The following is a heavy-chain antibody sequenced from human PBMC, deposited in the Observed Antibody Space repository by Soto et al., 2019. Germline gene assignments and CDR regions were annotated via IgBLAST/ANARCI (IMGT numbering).Heavy chain of an antibody. J-gene: IGHJ4*02. D-gene: IGHD2-15*01. CDR3: AKDWGQMTCYDY. Sequence: LRLSCAASGFTFNTHAMGWVRQAPGKGLEWVSGISSSGAATYHADSVRGRFIISRDNSKNTLYLQMSSLRAEDTAVYFCAKDWGQMTCYDYWGRGTLVTVSS. CDR1: GFTFNTHA. CDR2: ISSSGAAT. V-gene: IGHV3-23*01.